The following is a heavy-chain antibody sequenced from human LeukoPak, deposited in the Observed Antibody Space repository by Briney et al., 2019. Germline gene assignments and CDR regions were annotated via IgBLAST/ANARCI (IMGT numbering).Heavy chain of an antibody. V-gene: IGHV1-69*05. CDR1: GGTFSSYA. CDR3: TIYLPYCSSTSCYPTDDAFDI. D-gene: IGHD2-2*01. Sequence: EASVKVSCKASGGTFSSYAISWVRQAPGQGLEWMGGIIPIFGTANYAQKFQGRVTITTDESTSTAYMELSSLRSEDTAVYYCTIYLPYCSSTSCYPTDDAFDIWGQGTMVTVSS. CDR2: IIPIFGTA. J-gene: IGHJ3*02.